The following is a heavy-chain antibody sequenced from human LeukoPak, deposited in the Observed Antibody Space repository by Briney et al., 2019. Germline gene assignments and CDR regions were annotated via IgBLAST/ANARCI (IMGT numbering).Heavy chain of an antibody. J-gene: IGHJ4*02. V-gene: IGHV3-33*01. CDR3: ARRRQSYFDH. Sequence: PGGSLRLSCAASGFTFNYFGMHWVRQAPAKGLERVAVIWDDGSKEYYADSVKGRFTISRGSSNNTVYLQMDSLRAEDTAIYYCARRRQSYFDHWGQGTQVTVSS. CDR1: GFTFNYFG. CDR2: IWDDGSKE.